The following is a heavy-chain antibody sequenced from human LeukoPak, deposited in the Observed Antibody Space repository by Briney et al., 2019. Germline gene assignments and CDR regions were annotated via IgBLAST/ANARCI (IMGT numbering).Heavy chain of an antibody. CDR3: ARGARAGYNLEPFDY. J-gene: IGHJ4*02. D-gene: IGHD5-24*01. V-gene: IGHV4-34*01. CDR2: INHSGST. Sequence: PSETLSLTCAVYGGSFSNYYWSWIRQPPGKGLEWIGEINHSGSTNYNPSLKSRVTISVDTSKNQFSLKLSSVTAADTAVYYCARGARAGYNLEPFDYWGQGTLVTVSS. CDR1: GGSFSNYY.